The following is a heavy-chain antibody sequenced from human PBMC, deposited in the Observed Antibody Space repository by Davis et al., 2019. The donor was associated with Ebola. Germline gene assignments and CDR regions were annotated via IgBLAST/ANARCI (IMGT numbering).Heavy chain of an antibody. D-gene: IGHD3-3*01. Sequence: GESLKISCAASGFTFSSYWMHWVRQAPGKGLVWVSRINSDGSSTSYADSVKGRFTISRDNAKNTLYLQMNSLRAEDTAVYYCARDSYYDFWSGSQRGMDVWGQGTTVTVSS. CDR1: GFTFSSYW. CDR2: INSDGSST. J-gene: IGHJ6*02. CDR3: ARDSYYDFWSGSQRGMDV. V-gene: IGHV3-74*01.